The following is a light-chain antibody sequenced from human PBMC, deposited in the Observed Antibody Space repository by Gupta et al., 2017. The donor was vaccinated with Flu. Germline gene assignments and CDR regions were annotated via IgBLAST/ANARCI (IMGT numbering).Light chain of an antibody. J-gene: IGKJ2*03. CDR1: QSVSSSY. Sequence: EFVLTQSPDTLSLSPGERATLSCRASQSVSSSYLAWYQQKPGQAPRLLIYGASSRATDIPDRFSGSGSGTDFTLTISRLEPEDFAVYYCQQYGSSPRSFGQGTKLEIK. CDR2: GAS. V-gene: IGKV3-20*01. CDR3: QQYGSSPRS.